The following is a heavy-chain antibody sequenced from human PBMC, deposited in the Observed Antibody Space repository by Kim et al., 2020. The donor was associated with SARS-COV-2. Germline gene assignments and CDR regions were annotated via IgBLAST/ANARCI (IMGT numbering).Heavy chain of an antibody. CDR2: ISSSSSYT. CDR3: ARDPEQLVGYYYYGMDV. V-gene: IGHV3-11*05. CDR1: GFTFSDYY. J-gene: IGHJ6*02. D-gene: IGHD6-6*01. Sequence: GGSLRLSCAASGFTFSDYYMSWIRQAPGKGLEWVSYISSSSSYTNYADSVKGRFTISRDNAKNSLYLQMNSLRAEDTAVYYCARDPEQLVGYYYYGMDVWGQGTTVTVSS.